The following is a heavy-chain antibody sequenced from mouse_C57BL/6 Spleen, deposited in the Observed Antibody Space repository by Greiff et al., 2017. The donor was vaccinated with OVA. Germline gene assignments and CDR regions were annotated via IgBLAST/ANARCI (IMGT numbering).Heavy chain of an antibody. V-gene: IGHV1-15*01. D-gene: IGHD2-4*01. CDR3: TRWSYDYYFDY. CDR1: GYTFTDYE. Sequence: VQLQQSGAELVRPGASVTLSCKASGYTFTDYEMHWVKQTPVHGLEWIGAIDPETGGTAYNQKFKGKAILTADKSSSTAYMELRSLTSEDSAVYYCTRWSYDYYFDYWGQGTTLTVSS. J-gene: IGHJ2*01. CDR2: IDPETGGT.